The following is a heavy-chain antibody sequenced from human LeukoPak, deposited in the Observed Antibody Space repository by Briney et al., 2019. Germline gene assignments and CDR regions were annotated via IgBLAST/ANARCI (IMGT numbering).Heavy chain of an antibody. J-gene: IGHJ3*02. V-gene: IGHV4-34*01. CDR2: INHSGST. D-gene: IGHD3-22*01. CDR1: GGSFSGYY. Sequence: SETLSLTCAVYGGSFSGYYWSWIRQPPGKGLEWIGEINHSGSTNYNPSLKSRVTISVDTSKNQFSLKLSSVTAADTAMYYCARSRTYYYDSSGSRRGAFDIWGQGTMVTVSS. CDR3: ARSRTYYYDSSGSRRGAFDI.